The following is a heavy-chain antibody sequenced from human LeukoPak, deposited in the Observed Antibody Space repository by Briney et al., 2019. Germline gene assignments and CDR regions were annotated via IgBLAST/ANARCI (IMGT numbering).Heavy chain of an antibody. Sequence: GGSLRLSCAAPGFTFSSYWMHWVRQAPGKGLVWVSRINSDGSSTSYADSVKGRFTISRDNAKNTLYLQMNSLRAEDTAVYYCARDFVDYDSSGYPDAFDIWGQGTMVTVPS. D-gene: IGHD3-22*01. V-gene: IGHV3-74*01. CDR3: ARDFVDYDSSGYPDAFDI. CDR2: INSDGSST. CDR1: GFTFSSYW. J-gene: IGHJ3*02.